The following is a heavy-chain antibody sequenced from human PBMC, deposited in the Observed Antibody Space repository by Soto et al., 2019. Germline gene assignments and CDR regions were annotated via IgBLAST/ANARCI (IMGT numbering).Heavy chain of an antibody. J-gene: IGHJ4*02. CDR1: GGSMREYY. V-gene: IGHV4-59*01. D-gene: IGHD1-7*01. CDR3: ARQLGLWQLLDY. CDR2: IYYSGNT. Sequence: SETLSLTCSVSGGSMREYYWSWIRQSPGKGPEWIGYIYYSGNTNYNPSLKSRVTISVDMPKSLFSLKLNSVTAADTAVYYCARQLGLWQLLDYWGRGTLVTVSS.